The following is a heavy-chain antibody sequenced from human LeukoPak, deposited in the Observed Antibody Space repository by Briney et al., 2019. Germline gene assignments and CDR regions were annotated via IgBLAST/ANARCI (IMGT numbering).Heavy chain of an antibody. D-gene: IGHD3-22*01. V-gene: IGHV4-61*02. CDR2: IYTSGST. Sequence: SETLSLTCTVSGGSISSGDYYWSWIRQPPGKGLEWIGRIYTSGSTNYNPSLKSRVTISVDTSKNQFSLKLSSVTAADTAVYYCARVTTGGYYDCWGQGTLVTVSS. CDR3: ARVTTGGYYDC. J-gene: IGHJ4*02. CDR1: GGSISSGDYY.